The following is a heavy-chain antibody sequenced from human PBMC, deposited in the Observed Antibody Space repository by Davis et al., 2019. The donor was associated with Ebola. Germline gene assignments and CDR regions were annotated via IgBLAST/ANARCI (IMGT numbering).Heavy chain of an antibody. CDR3: AKDSSSSFHYYYGMDV. D-gene: IGHD6-6*01. CDR2: ISYDGSNK. V-gene: IGHV3-30*18. CDR1: GFTFSSYG. J-gene: IGHJ6*02. Sequence: GESLKISCAASGFTFSSYGMHWVRQAPGKGLEWVAVISYDGSNKYYADSVKGRFTISRDNSKNTLYLQMNSLRAEDTALYYCAKDSSSSFHYYYGMDVWGQGTTVTVSS.